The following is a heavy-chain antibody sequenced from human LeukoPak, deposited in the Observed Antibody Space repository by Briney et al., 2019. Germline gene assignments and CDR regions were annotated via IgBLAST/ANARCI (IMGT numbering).Heavy chain of an antibody. V-gene: IGHV4-34*01. CDR1: GGSFSVYY. D-gene: IGHD6-19*01. CDR3: ARGTYSSGWYGEPVYFGY. Sequence: PSETLSLTCAVYGGSFSVYYWSCIRQPPGKGLEWIGEINHSGSTNYNPSLKSRVTISVDTSKDQFSLKLSSVTAADTAVYYCARGTYSSGWYGEPVYFGYWGQGPLVTVSS. CDR2: INHSGST. J-gene: IGHJ4*02.